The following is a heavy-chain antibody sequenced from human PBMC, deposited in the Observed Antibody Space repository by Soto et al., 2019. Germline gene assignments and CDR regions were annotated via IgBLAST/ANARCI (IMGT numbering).Heavy chain of an antibody. CDR3: ARASYYYGSGDFDY. Sequence: SVKVSCKASGYTFTSYGISWVRQAPGQGLEWMGWISAYNGNTNYAQKLQGRVTMTTDTSTSTAYMELRSLRSDDTAVYYCARASYYYGSGDFDYWGQGTLVTVSS. CDR1: GYTFTSYG. D-gene: IGHD3-10*01. J-gene: IGHJ4*02. V-gene: IGHV1-18*01. CDR2: ISAYNGNT.